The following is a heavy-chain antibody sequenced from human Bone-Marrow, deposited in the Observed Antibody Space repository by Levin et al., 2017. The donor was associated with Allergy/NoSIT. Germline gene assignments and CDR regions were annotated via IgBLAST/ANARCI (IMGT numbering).Heavy chain of an antibody. Sequence: SCTVSGGSISSYYWSWIRQPPGKGLEWIGYIYYSGSTNYNPSLKSRVTISVDTSKNQFSLKLSSVTAADTAVYYCAILEYDYVWGSYSYWGQGTLVTVSA. CDR2: IYYSGST. CDR3: AILEYDYVWGSYSY. CDR1: GGSISSYY. J-gene: IGHJ4*02. V-gene: IGHV4-59*01. D-gene: IGHD3-16*01.